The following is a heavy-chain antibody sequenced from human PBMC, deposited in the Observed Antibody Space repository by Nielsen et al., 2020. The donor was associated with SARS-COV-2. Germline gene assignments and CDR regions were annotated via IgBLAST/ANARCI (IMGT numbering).Heavy chain of an antibody. CDR2: ISSSGSTI. J-gene: IGHJ3*02. D-gene: IGHD3-3*01. CDR3: ARDRTRGGTYYDFWSGYYTDAFDI. V-gene: IGHV3-11*04. CDR1: GFTFSDYY. Sequence: LSLTCAASGFTFSDYYMSWIRQAPGKGLEWVSYISSSGSTIYYADSVKGRFTISRDNAKNSLYLQMNSLRAEDTAVYYCARDRTRGGTYYDFWSGYYTDAFDIWGQGTMVTVSS.